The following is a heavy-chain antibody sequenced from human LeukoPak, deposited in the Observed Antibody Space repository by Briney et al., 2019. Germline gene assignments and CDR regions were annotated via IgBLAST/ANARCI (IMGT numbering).Heavy chain of an antibody. J-gene: IGHJ6*03. CDR3: ARDSRRVITFGGVISRNDYYMDV. D-gene: IGHD3-16*02. CDR2: IYYSGST. CDR1: GYSISSGYY. V-gene: IGHV4-38-2*02. Sequence: PSETLSLTCTVSGYSISSGYYWGWIRQPPGKGLEWIGSIYYSGSTNYNPSLKSRVTISVDTSKNQFSLKLSSVTAADTAVYYCARDSRRVITFGGVISRNDYYMDVWGKGTTVTISS.